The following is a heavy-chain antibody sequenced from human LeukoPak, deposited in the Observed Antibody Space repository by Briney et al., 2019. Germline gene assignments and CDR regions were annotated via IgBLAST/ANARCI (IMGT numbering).Heavy chain of an antibody. J-gene: IGHJ4*02. V-gene: IGHV4-59*01. CDR2: IYYSGST. Sequence: SETLSLTCTVSGGSISSYYWSWIRQPPGKGLEWIGYIYYSGSTNYNPSLKSRVTISVDTSKNQFSLKLSSVTAADTAVYFCAREVGDSGYSGYWGQGTLVTVSS. CDR3: AREVGDSGYSGY. CDR1: GGSISSYY. D-gene: IGHD5-12*01.